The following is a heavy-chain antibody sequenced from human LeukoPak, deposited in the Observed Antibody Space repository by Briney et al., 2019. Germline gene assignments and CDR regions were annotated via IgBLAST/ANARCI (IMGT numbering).Heavy chain of an antibody. CDR2: ISSSSSYI. CDR3: ARDPSYYYDSSGSH. J-gene: IGHJ4*02. V-gene: IGHV3-21*01. D-gene: IGHD3-22*01. Sequence: GGSLRLSYEASGFTFSSYSMNWVRQAPGKGLEWVSSISSSSSYIYYADSVKGRFTISRDNAKNSLYLQMNSLRAEDTAVYYCARDPSYYYDSSGSHWGQGTLVTVSS. CDR1: GFTFSSYS.